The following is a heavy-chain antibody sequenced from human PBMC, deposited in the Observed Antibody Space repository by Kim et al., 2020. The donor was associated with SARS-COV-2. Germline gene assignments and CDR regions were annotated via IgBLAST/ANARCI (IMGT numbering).Heavy chain of an antibody. V-gene: IGHV3-33*01. CDR1: GFAFSSYG. D-gene: IGHD3-22*01. CDR2: IWYDGSNK. CDR3: ARVPQDYYYDSSGYEGYFDY. Sequence: GGSLRLSCAASGFAFSSYGMHWVRQAPGKGLEWVAVIWYDGSNKYYADSVMGRFTITRDNSKNTLYLQMNSLRAEDTAVYYCARVPQDYYYDSSGYEGYFDYWGQGTLVTVSS. J-gene: IGHJ4*02.